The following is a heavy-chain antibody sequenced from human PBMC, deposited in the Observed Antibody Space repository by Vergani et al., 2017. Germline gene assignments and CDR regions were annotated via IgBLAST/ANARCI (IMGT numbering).Heavy chain of an antibody. CDR2: IRNKAYGGTT. CDR3: SRGRGYSFCYSDY. J-gene: IGHJ4*02. CDR1: GFSFGDYA. V-gene: IGHV3-49*04. Sequence: EVQLVESGGGLVPPGRSLRLSCAASGFSFGDYAMTWVRQAPGKGLEWVAFIRNKAYGGTTEYAASVKGRFTISRDASKRLAYLQLSGLKTEDTAVYFCSRGRGYSFCYSDYWGKGTLVTVSS. D-gene: IGHD5-18*01.